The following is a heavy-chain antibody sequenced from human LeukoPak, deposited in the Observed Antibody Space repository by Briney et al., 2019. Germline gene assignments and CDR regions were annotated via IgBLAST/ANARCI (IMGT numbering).Heavy chain of an antibody. V-gene: IGHV3-48*03. D-gene: IGHD4-17*01. CDR2: ISSSGSTI. Sequence: QTGGSLRLSCAASGFTFSSYEMNWVRQAPGKGLEWVSYISSSGSTIYYADSVKGRFTISRDNAKNSLYLQMNSLRAEDTAVYYCAREPTPDGDPHYYYGMDVWGKGTTVTVSS. CDR3: AREPTPDGDPHYYYGMDV. J-gene: IGHJ6*04. CDR1: GFTFSSYE.